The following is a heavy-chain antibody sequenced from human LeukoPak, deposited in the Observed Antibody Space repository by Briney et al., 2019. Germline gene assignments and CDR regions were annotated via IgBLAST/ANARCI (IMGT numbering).Heavy chain of an antibody. CDR3: AKEGSSGWYGIDY. CDR1: GFTFSSYA. J-gene: IGHJ4*02. CDR2: ISGSGGST. D-gene: IGHD6-19*01. V-gene: IGHV3-23*01. Sequence: ETGGSLRLSCAASGFTFSSYAMSWVRQAPGKGLEWVSAISGSGGSTYYADSVKGRFTISRDNSKNTLYLQMNSLRAEDTAVYYCAKEGSSGWYGIDYWGQGTLVTVSS.